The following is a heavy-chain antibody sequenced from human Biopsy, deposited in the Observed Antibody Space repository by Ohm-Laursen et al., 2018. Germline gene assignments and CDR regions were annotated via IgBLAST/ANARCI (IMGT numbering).Heavy chain of an antibody. CDR2: ITWNSGHI. J-gene: IGHJ6*02. D-gene: IGHD3-10*01. CDR1: AFTFDDYA. Sequence: SLTLSCAASAFTFDDYAMSWVRQRPGKGLEWVSGITWNSGHIAYADSVKGRFTISRDNAKNVLWLQMNSLRVDDTAMYYCVKDIRRYFYGMDVWGQGTTVTVS. V-gene: IGHV3-9*01. CDR3: VKDIRRYFYGMDV.